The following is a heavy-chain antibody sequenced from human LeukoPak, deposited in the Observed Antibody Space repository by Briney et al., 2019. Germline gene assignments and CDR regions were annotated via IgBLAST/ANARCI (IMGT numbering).Heavy chain of an antibody. CDR3: AKDTGMAPPFYYYGSGSPDY. J-gene: IGHJ4*02. D-gene: IGHD3-10*01. Sequence: GGSLRLSCAASGFTFGSYGIHWVRQAPGKGLEWVSAISGSGGSTYYADSVKGRFTISRDNSKNTLYLQMNSLRAEDTAVYYCAKDTGMAPPFYYYGSGSPDYWGQGTLVTVSS. V-gene: IGHV3-23*01. CDR1: GFTFGSYG. CDR2: ISGSGGST.